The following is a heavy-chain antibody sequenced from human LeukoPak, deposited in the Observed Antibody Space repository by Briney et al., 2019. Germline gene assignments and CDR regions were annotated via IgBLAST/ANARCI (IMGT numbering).Heavy chain of an antibody. CDR2: IYSSGTT. D-gene: IGHD4-23*01. CDR3: ARFSTVVTRSAFDI. Sequence: SETLSLTCTVSGGSISIYYWSWIRQPAGKGLEWAGRIYSSGTTYYNPSLKSRVTMSVDTSKNQFSLKLSSVTAADTAVYYCARFSTVVTRSAFDIWGQGTMVTVSS. CDR1: GGSISIYY. V-gene: IGHV4-4*07. J-gene: IGHJ3*02.